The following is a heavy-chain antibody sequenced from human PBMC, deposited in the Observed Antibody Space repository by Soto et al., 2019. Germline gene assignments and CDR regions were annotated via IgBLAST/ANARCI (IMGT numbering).Heavy chain of an antibody. D-gene: IGHD2-15*01. Sequence: VQLLESGGGLIQPGGSLRRSCAASGFTFSYGIHWLRQAPGKGLEWVAYISYDSSNKFYGDSVKGRFTISRDNSNNTQFLQMNSLRAEDTAVYYCAKLVIGYCSGNTCDDYWGQGTLVAVSS. V-gene: IGHV3-30*18. CDR1: GFTFSYG. CDR3: AKLVIGYCSGNTCDDY. CDR2: ISYDSSNK. J-gene: IGHJ4*02.